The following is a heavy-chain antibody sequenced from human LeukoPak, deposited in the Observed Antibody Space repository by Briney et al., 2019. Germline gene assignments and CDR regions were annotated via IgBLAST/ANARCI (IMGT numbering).Heavy chain of an antibody. Sequence: ASVKVSCKASGYSFSIYGITWARQAPGQGLEYLGWISASDGTTNYAQKVQDRVTMTTDTSTSTAYLELRSLRSEETAVYYCARCGAAVTTHFSHWGQGTLVTVSS. CDR2: ISASDGTT. CDR1: GYSFSIYG. CDR3: ARCGAAVTTHFSH. V-gene: IGHV1-18*01. J-gene: IGHJ4*02. D-gene: IGHD4-17*01.